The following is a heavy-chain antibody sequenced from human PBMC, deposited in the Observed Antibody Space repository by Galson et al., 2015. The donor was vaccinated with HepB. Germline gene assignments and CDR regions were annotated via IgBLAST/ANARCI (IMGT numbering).Heavy chain of an antibody. V-gene: IGHV1-69*06. J-gene: IGHJ6*02. D-gene: IGHD4-11*01. CDR1: GGTFSSYA. Sequence: SVKVSCKASGGTFSSYAISWVRQAPGQGLEWMGGIIPIFGTANYAQKFQGRVTITADKSTSTAYMELSSLRSEDTAVYYCASRWSNYEDYYYYGMDVWGQGTTVTVSS. CDR2: IIPIFGTA. CDR3: ASRWSNYEDYYYYGMDV.